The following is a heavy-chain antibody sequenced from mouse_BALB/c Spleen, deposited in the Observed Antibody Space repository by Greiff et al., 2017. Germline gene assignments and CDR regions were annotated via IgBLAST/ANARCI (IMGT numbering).Heavy chain of an antibody. CDR1: GFTFSSFG. CDR3: AREGRRNFDY. J-gene: IGHJ2*01. V-gene: IGHV5-17*02. Sequence: EVHLVESGGGLVQPGGSRKLSCAASGFTFSSFGMHWVRQAPEKGLEWVAYISSGSSTIYYADTVKGRFTISRDNPKNTLFLQMTSLRSEDTAMYYCAREGRRNFDYWGQGTTLTVSS. CDR2: ISSGSSTI.